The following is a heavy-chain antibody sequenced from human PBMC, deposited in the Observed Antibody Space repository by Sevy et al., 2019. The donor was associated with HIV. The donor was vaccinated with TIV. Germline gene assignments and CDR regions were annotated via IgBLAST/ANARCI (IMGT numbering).Heavy chain of an antibody. Sequence: GGSLRLSCVASGFTFSKYSMSRVRQTPGKGLEWVSTLSFACGRINYADSVKGRFTMSRDDSRNTFYLQMDSLRAEDTAIYYCAREGCSKPHDYWGQGTLVAVSS. CDR2: LSFACGRI. V-gene: IGHV3-23*01. J-gene: IGHJ4*02. D-gene: IGHD2-2*01. CDR1: GFTFSKYS. CDR3: AREGCSKPHDY.